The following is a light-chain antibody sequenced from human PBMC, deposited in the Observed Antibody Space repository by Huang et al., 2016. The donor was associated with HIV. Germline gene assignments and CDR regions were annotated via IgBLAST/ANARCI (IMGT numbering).Light chain of an antibody. CDR2: AAS. V-gene: IGKV1-39*01. Sequence: DTQMTQSPSSLSASVGDRVTITCRTSQSISNFLNWYQQKPGKAPKLLIFAASTLQSGVSSRFSGSGSGTDFTLTISSLQPEDSATYYCQQSYKTFGQGTKVEIK. J-gene: IGKJ1*01. CDR1: QSISNF. CDR3: QQSYKT.